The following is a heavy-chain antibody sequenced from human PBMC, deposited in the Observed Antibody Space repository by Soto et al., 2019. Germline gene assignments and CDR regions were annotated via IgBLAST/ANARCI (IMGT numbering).Heavy chain of an antibody. CDR1: AFTFRSYG. CDR2: ISHDGSQK. Sequence: AQLVESGGGVVQPGRSLRLSCAAPAFTFRSYGMHWVRQAPGKGLEWVALISHDGSQKHYADSVKGRFTISRDNSKDTVYLQMKSLRAEDTAVYYCAQALKPMTRSDGGHYWGQGTLVTVSS. CDR3: AQALKPMTRSDGGHY. J-gene: IGHJ4*02. D-gene: IGHD2-15*01. V-gene: IGHV3-30*18.